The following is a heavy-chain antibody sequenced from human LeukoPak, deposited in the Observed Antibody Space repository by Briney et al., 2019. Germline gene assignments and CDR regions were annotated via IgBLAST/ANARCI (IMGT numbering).Heavy chain of an antibody. Sequence: SETLSLTCTVSGGXISSTGYYWGWIRQPPGKGLEWITNIYYSGSTYYNPSLKSRVTISVDTSKNQFSLKLSSVTAADTAVYYCARHRGYSYGFVDYWGQGTLVTVSS. CDR2: IYYSGST. CDR3: ARHRGYSYGFVDY. J-gene: IGHJ4*02. V-gene: IGHV4-39*01. D-gene: IGHD5-18*01. CDR1: GGXISSTGYY.